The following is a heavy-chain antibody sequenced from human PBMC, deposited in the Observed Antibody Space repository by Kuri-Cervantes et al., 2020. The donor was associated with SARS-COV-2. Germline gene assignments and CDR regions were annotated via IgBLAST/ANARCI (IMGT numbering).Heavy chain of an antibody. Sequence: ASVKVSCKASGYTFTSYGISWVRQAPGQGLEWMGWSSAYNGNTDYAQKLRGRVTMTTDTSTSTAYMELRSLRSDDTAVYYCARDAFDSSGYQLVDYWGQGTLVTVSS. CDR3: ARDAFDSSGYQLVDY. CDR2: SSAYNGNT. D-gene: IGHD3-22*01. V-gene: IGHV1-18*04. J-gene: IGHJ4*02. CDR1: GYTFTSYG.